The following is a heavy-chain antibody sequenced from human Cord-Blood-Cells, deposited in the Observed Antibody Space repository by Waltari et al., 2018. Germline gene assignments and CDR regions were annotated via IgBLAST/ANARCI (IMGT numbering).Heavy chain of an antibody. D-gene: IGHD3-3*01. CDR2: FDPEDGET. J-gene: IGHJ1*01. Sequence: QVQLVQSGAEVKKPGASVKVSCKVSGYPLTALSMHGMRQAPGKGLEWMGGFDPEDGETIYAQKFQGRVTMTEDTSTDTAYMELSSLRSEDTAVYYCAICPEGLLLLYFQHWGQGTLVTVSS. CDR3: AICPEGLLLLYFQH. V-gene: IGHV1-24*01. CDR1: GYPLTALS.